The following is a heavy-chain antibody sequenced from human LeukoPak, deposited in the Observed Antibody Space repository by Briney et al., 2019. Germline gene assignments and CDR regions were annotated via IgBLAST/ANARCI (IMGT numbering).Heavy chain of an antibody. CDR3: ARSRDFGWFDP. CDR2: INPNSGGT. V-gene: IGHV1-2*06. CDR1: GYTFTCYY. D-gene: IGHD3-3*01. Sequence: ASVKVSCKSSGYTFTCYYMHWVREAPGQGLEWMGRINPNSGGTNYAQKFHGRGTMTRDTSISTAYMELSRLRSDDTAVYYCARSRDFGWFDPWGQGTLVTVSS. J-gene: IGHJ5*02.